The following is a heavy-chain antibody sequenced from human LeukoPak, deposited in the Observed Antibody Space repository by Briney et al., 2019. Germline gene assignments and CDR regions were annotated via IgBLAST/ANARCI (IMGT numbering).Heavy chain of an antibody. Sequence: SVKVSCKASGGTFSSYAISWVRQAPGQGLEWMGRIIPIFGTANYAQKFQGRVTITTDESTSTAYMELSSLRSEDTAVYYCARDVTVAGIFTRQNYYYYYMDVWGKGTTVTVSS. CDR1: GGTFSSYA. CDR3: ARDVTVAGIFTRQNYYYYYMDV. D-gene: IGHD6-19*01. CDR2: IIPIFGTA. J-gene: IGHJ6*03. V-gene: IGHV1-69*05.